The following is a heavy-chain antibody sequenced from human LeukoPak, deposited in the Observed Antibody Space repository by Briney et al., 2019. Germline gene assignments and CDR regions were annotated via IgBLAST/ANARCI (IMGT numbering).Heavy chain of an antibody. CDR1: GFIFSNAW. D-gene: IGHD4-17*01. CDR3: TKIPDYGDYFDY. V-gene: IGHV3-15*01. CDR2: IKSKTDGGTT. J-gene: IGHJ4*02. Sequence: GGSLRLSCAASGFIFSNAWMSWVRQAPGKGLEWVGRIKSKTDGGTTDYAARVKGRFTIARDDSKNTLYLQMNSLKTEDTAVYYCTKIPDYGDYFDYWGQGTLVTVSS.